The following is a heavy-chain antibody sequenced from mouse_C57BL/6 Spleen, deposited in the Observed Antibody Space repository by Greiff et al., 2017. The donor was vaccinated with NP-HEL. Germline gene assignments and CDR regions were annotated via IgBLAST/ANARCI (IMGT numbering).Heavy chain of an antibody. V-gene: IGHV5-17*01. CDR1: GFTFSDYG. CDR2: ISSGSSTI. J-gene: IGHJ3*01. Sequence: DVQLVESGGGLVKPGGSLKLSCAASGFTFSDYGMHWVRQAPEKGLEWVAYISSGSSTIYYADTVKGRFTISRDNAKNTLFLQLTSLRSEDTAMYYCASADGYYDWFAYWGQRTLVTVAA. D-gene: IGHD2-3*01. CDR3: ASADGYYDWFAY.